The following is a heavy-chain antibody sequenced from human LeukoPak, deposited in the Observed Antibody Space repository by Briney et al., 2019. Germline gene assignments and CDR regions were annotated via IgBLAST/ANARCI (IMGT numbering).Heavy chain of an antibody. CDR1: GFTFSSYS. D-gene: IGHD5-18*01. CDR3: ARGETAMVARYYFDY. V-gene: IGHV3-21*01. J-gene: IGHJ4*02. CDR2: MCSSSSYI. Sequence: GGSLRLSCAASGFTFSSYSMNWVRQAPGKGLEWVSSMCSSSSYIYYADSVKGRFTISRDNAKNSLYLQMNSLRAEDTAVYYCARGETAMVARYYFDYWGQGTLVTVSS.